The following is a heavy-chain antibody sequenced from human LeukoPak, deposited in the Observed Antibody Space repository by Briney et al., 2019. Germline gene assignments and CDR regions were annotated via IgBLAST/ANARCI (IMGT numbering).Heavy chain of an antibody. D-gene: IGHD4-11*01. CDR3: AKDFSTDYSVTDAFDI. V-gene: IGHV3-30*04. CDR1: GFNFRTCG. Sequence: GGSLRLSCATSGFNFRTCGVHWVRQAPGKGLEWVALMSSDGIKTYYADSMKGRFTISRDSSKDTLYSQMSRLRHDDTAIYYCAKDFSTDYSVTDAFDICGQGTMVTVSS. J-gene: IGHJ3*02. CDR2: MSSDGIKT.